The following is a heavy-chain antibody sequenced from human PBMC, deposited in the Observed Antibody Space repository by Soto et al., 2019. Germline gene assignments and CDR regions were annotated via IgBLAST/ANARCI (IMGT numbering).Heavy chain of an antibody. D-gene: IGHD3-22*01. V-gene: IGHV4-4*02. CDR3: ARDRGGYDSSGYYHY. CDR2: IYHSGST. J-gene: IGHJ4*02. CDR1: GGSISSSNW. Sequence: PSETLSLTCAVSGGSISSSNWWSWVRQPPGKGLEWIGEIYHSGSTNYNPSLKSRVTTSVDKSKNPSSLKLSSVTAADTAVYYCARDRGGYDSSGYYHYWGQGTLVTVSS.